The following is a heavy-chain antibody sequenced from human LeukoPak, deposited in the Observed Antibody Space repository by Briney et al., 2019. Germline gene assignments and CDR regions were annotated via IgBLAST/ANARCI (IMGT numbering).Heavy chain of an antibody. J-gene: IGHJ4*02. V-gene: IGHV3-23*01. CDR1: GFTFSSYA. Sequence: GGSLRLSCAASGFTFSSYAMSWVRQAPGKGLEWVSAIRGSGGSTYYADSVKGRFTISRDNSKNTLYLQMNSLRAEDTAVYNCAKDGYPYYDILDHWGQGTLVTVSS. CDR2: IRGSGGST. D-gene: IGHD3-9*01. CDR3: AKDGYPYYDILDH.